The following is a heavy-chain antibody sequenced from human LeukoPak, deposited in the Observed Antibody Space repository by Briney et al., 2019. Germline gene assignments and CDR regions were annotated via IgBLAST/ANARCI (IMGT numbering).Heavy chain of an antibody. V-gene: IGHV3-23*01. CDR1: GFTFSSYA. J-gene: IGHJ6*02. CDR2: ITGSGDDA. Sequence: GGSLRLSCAASGFTFSSYAMSWVRQAPGKGLEWVSDITGSGDDADYADSVKGRFTVSGDNSRNTLFLQMNSLRAEDTAVYYCANSKSGGTVFGVVAKYFYYGMDVWGQGTTVTVSS. CDR3: ANSKSGGTVFGVVAKYFYYGMDV. D-gene: IGHD3-3*01.